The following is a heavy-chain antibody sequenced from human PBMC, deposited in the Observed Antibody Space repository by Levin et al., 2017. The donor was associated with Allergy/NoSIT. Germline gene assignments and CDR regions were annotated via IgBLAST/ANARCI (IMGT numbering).Heavy chain of an antibody. CDR2: ISYDGSNK. D-gene: IGHD2-21*01. CDR3: AKVEQLWASMANFDY. CDR1: GFTFSSYG. Sequence: GGSLRLSCAASGFTFSSYGMHWVRQAPGKGLEWVAVISYDGSNKYYVDSVKGRFTISRDNSKNTLYLQMNSLRAEDTAVYYCAKVEQLWASMANFDYWGQGTLVTVSS. V-gene: IGHV3-30*18. J-gene: IGHJ4*02.